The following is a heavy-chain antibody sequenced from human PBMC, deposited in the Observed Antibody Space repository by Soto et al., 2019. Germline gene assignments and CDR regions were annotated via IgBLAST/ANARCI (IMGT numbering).Heavy chain of an antibody. V-gene: IGHV4-59*01. CDR1: GGSIRDYF. D-gene: IGHD4-17*01. CDR3: ARVGGDDFGDSGGSDY. J-gene: IGHJ4*02. Sequence: SETLSLTCTVSGGSIRDYFWTWIRQPPGKGLEWIGYIYYSGRTNYNPSLKSRVSISVDTSKNHFSLQLRSVTAADTAVYYCARVGGDDFGDSGGSDYWGQGTLVTVSS. CDR2: IYYSGRT.